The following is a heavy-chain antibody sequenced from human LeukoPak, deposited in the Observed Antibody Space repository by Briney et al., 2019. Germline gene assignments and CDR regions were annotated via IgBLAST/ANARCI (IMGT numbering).Heavy chain of an antibody. V-gene: IGHV3-7*01. D-gene: IGHD1-26*01. Sequence: GGSLTLSCVASEFSFSAYWMSWVRQAPGKGLEWVATISLDGSDKYYVDSVKGRFTISRDNAKKTLYLQMNSLRGDDTAVYYCARGGGQVGADYWGQGTLVTVSS. CDR1: EFSFSAYW. CDR3: ARGGGQVGADY. J-gene: IGHJ4*02. CDR2: ISLDGSDK.